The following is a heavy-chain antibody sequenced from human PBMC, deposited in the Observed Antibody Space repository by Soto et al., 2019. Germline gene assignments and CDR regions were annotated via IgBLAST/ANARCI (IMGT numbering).Heavy chain of an antibody. Sequence: GALRLSCAVSGSTFSNDWMHWVRQAPGKGLVWVSHINSDGSSTNYADFVKGRFTIARDNAKNTVYLQMNSLRAEDTAVYYCARDRSYSLDVWGQGTTVTVSS. CDR1: GSTFSNDW. CDR3: ARDRSYSLDV. J-gene: IGHJ6*02. CDR2: INSDGSST. V-gene: IGHV3-74*01.